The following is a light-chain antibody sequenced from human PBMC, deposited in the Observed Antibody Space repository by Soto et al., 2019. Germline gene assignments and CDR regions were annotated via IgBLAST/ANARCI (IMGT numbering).Light chain of an antibody. V-gene: IGLV1-47*01. CDR1: SSNIGTNF. CDR2: RTA. Sequence: QSVVTQPPSASGTPGQRVTISCSGSSSNIGTNFVYWYQHLPGTAPKLLIYRTAQRPSGVPDRFSGSKSGTSASLAISGLRSEYEADYFCASWDDSLSVVVFGGGTKLTVL. J-gene: IGLJ2*01. CDR3: ASWDDSLSVVV.